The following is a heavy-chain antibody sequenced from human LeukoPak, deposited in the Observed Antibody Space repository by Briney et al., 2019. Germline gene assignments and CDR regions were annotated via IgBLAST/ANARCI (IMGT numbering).Heavy chain of an antibody. CDR3: VKDKGTTGAYNWFDP. J-gene: IGHJ5*02. CDR1: GFSFSSCA. V-gene: IGHV3-33*06. D-gene: IGHD1-1*01. CDR2: TWYDGSNK. Sequence: GGSVRLSCAASGFSFSSCAMQWVRQAPGKALEWVAVTWYDGSNKYYADSVEGRFTISRDNAKNTLYLQMNSVRAEDTAVYYCVKDKGTTGAYNWFDPWGQGTLVTVSS.